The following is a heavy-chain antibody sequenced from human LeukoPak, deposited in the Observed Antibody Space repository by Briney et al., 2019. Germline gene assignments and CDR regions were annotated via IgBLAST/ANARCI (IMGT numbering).Heavy chain of an antibody. Sequence: ASVKVSCKASGYTFTSYDINWVRQATGQGLEWMGWMNPNSGNTGYAQKFQGRVTMNRDMSTSTVYMELSSLRSEDTAVYYCARGISSYRYTLKSHAFDYWGQGTLVTVSS. V-gene: IGHV1-8*01. CDR1: GYTFTSYD. D-gene: IGHD3-16*02. CDR3: ARGISSYRYTLKSHAFDY. J-gene: IGHJ4*02. CDR2: MNPNSGNT.